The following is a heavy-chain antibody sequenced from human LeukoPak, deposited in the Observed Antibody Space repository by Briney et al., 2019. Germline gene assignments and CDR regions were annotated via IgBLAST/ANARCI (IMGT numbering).Heavy chain of an antibody. CDR3: ARDTAHSNYIFDP. CDR2: ISYDGSNK. J-gene: IGHJ5*02. CDR1: GFTFSSYA. V-gene: IGHV3-30-3*01. D-gene: IGHD4-4*01. Sequence: GGSLRLSCAASGFTFSSYAMHWVRQAPGKGLEWVAVISYDGSNKNYADSVKGRSTISRDNSKNTLYVQMNSLRGEDTAVYYCARDTAHSNYIFDPWGQGTLVTVSS.